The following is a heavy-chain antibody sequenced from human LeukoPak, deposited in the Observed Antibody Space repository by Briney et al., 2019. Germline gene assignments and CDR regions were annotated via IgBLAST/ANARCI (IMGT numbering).Heavy chain of an antibody. V-gene: IGHV4-34*01. J-gene: IGHJ4*02. CDR3: ARAFYDFWSGPLDY. Sequence: SETLSLTCAVYGASFSGYYWSWIRQPPGKGLEWLGEINHSGSTNYNPSLKSRVTISVDTSKNQFSLKLSSVTAADTAVYYCARAFYDFWSGPLDYWGQGTLVTVSS. D-gene: IGHD3-3*01. CDR1: GASFSGYY. CDR2: INHSGST.